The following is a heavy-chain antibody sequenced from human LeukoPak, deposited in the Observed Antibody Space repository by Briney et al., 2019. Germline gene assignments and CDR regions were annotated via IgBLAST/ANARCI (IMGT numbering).Heavy chain of an antibody. CDR2: ISSSGSTI. D-gene: IGHD3-9*01. V-gene: IGHV3-11*01. J-gene: IGHJ4*02. Sequence: GGSLRLSCAASGFTFSDYYMSWIRQAPGKGLEWVSYISSSGSTIYYADSVKGRFTISRDNAKNSLYLQMNSLRAEDTAVYYCARDLVRRGNYDVLTGYYFGYWGQGTLVTVSS. CDR3: ARDLVRRGNYDVLTGYYFGY. CDR1: GFTFSDYY.